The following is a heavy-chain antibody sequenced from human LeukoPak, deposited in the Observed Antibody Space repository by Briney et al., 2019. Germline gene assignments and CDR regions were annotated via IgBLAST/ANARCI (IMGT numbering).Heavy chain of an antibody. CDR3: ARVDGSSSCPDY. D-gene: IGHD6-13*01. CDR2: IKQDGSET. J-gene: IGHJ4*02. V-gene: IGHV3-7*01. CDR1: GFTFSSYW. Sequence: GGSLTFSCAASGFTFSSYWMSWVRQAPGKGLEWVANIKQDGSETYYVDSVKGRFTISRDNAKNLLYLEMNSLRAEDTALYYCARVDGSSSCPDYWGQGTLVTVSS.